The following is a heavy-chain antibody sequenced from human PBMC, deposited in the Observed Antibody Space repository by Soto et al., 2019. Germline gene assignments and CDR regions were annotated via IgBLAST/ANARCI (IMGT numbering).Heavy chain of an antibody. CDR2: ISYDGSEK. J-gene: IGHJ4*02. V-gene: IGHV3-30-3*01. CDR3: ARDGQKAVAGTDY. CDR1: GFTFSSYA. Sequence: SLRLSCAASGFTFSSYAMHWVRQAPGKGLEWVANISYDGSEKYYADSVKGRFTISRDNAKNSLYLQMNSLRAEDTAVYYCARDGQKAVAGTDYWGQGTLVTVSS. D-gene: IGHD6-19*01.